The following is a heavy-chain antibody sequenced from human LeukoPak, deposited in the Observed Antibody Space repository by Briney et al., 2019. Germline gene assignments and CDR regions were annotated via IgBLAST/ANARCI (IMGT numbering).Heavy chain of an antibody. J-gene: IGHJ4*02. V-gene: IGHV4-38-2*02. D-gene: IGHD4-23*01. CDR2: IYHSGST. CDR1: GYSISSGYY. Sequence: TSETLSLTCTVSGYSISSGYYWGWIRQPPGEGLEWIGSIYHSGSTYYNPSLKSRVTISVDTSKNQFSLKLSSVTAADTAVYYCARHPAPRLHELLFDYWGQGTLVTVSS. CDR3: ARHPAPRLHELLFDY.